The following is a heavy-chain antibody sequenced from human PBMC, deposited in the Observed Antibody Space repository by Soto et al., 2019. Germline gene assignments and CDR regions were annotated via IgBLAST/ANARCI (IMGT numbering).Heavy chain of an antibody. V-gene: IGHV1-3*01. Sequence: QVQLVQSGAEVKKPGASVKVSCKASGYTFTSYAMHWVRQAPGQRLEWMGWINAGNGNTKYSQKFQGRVTITRDTSASTAYMELSSLRSEDTAVYYCARWGETGTTRWTYYYCGMDVWGQGTTVTVSS. D-gene: IGHD1-7*01. CDR1: GYTFTSYA. CDR2: INAGNGNT. J-gene: IGHJ6*02. CDR3: ARWGETGTTRWTYYYCGMDV.